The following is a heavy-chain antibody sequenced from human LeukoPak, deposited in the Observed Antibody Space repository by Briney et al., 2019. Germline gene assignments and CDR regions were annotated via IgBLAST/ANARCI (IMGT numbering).Heavy chain of an antibody. CDR2: IKPNSGAT. CDR3: ARGTTQYSSSAFDY. J-gene: IGHJ4*02. CDR1: GYTFTSYG. D-gene: IGHD6-13*01. V-gene: IGHV1-2*02. Sequence: ASVKVSCKASGYTFTSYGISWVRQAPGQGLEGMAWIKPNSGATNYAQKFQGGLTMTWDTSISTAYMELSRLRFDDTAVYYCARGTTQYSSSAFDYWGQGSLVTVSS.